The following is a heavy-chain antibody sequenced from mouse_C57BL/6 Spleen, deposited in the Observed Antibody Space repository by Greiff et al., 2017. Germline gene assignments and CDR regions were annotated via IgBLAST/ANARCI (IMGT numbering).Heavy chain of an antibody. V-gene: IGHV5-9*01. CDR3: ARSTMVTTFYAMDY. J-gene: IGHJ4*01. Sequence: EVHLVESGGGLVKPGGSLKLSCAASGFTFSSYTMSWVRQTPEKRLEWVATISGGGGNTYYPDSVKGRFTISRDNAKNTLYLQMSSLRSEDTALYYCARSTMVTTFYAMDYWGQGTSVTVSS. CDR2: ISGGGGNT. CDR1: GFTFSSYT. D-gene: IGHD2-2*01.